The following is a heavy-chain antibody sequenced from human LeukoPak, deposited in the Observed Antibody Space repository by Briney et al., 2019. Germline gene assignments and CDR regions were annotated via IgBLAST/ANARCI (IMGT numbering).Heavy chain of an antibody. Sequence: GGSLRLSCTVSGFTLSSYEMSWIRQAPGKGLEWVSSINYDGGSGHYADPVKGRFTISRDNSNNTLYLQMNSLRAEDTAVYYCARERLPGGPHDYWGQGSLVTVSS. CDR1: GFTLSSYE. CDR2: INYDGGSG. CDR3: ARERLPGGPHDY. V-gene: IGHV3-23*01. D-gene: IGHD1-14*01. J-gene: IGHJ4*02.